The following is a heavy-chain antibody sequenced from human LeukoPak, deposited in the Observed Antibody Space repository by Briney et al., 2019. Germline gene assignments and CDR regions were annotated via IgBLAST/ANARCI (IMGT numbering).Heavy chain of an antibody. CDR3: ARESILDIDGFDI. CDR2: INPSGGST. Sequence: ASVKVSCKASGYTFTGYYMHGVRQAPGQGLEWMGIINPSGGSTSYAQKFQGRVTMTRNTSISTAYMELSNLGSEDTAVYYCARESILDIDGFDIWGQGTMVTVSS. V-gene: IGHV1-46*01. J-gene: IGHJ3*02. CDR1: GYTFTGYY. D-gene: IGHD3-3*02.